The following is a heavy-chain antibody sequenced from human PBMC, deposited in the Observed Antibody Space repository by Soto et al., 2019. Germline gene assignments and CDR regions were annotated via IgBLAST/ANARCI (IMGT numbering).Heavy chain of an antibody. CDR3: GKVLIGATRHTDVDS. J-gene: IGHJ4*02. Sequence: SETLSLTCSVSGVSLNSGHYYWVWIRQSPGKGLAWIASVYYDESTYYNPSLKSRVTISIDKPKNQFSLTLKSVTAADTAVYYCGKVLIGATRHTDVDSWGQGALVTVSS. D-gene: IGHD2-15*01. V-gene: IGHV4-39*01. CDR2: VYYDEST. CDR1: GVSLNSGHYY.